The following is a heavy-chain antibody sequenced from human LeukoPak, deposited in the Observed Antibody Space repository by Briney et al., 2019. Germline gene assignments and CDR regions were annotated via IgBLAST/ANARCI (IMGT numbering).Heavy chain of an antibody. CDR1: GYTFTSYG. V-gene: IGHV1-18*01. CDR2: ISAYNGNT. D-gene: IGHD6-19*01. CDR3: ARAGVTAVAGDYYYYGMDA. Sequence: ASVKVSCKASGYTFTSYGISWVRQAPGQGLEWMGWISAYNGNTNYAQKLQGRVTMTTDTSTSTAYMELRSLRSDDTAVYYCARAGVTAVAGDYYYYGMDAWGQGTTVTVSS. J-gene: IGHJ6*02.